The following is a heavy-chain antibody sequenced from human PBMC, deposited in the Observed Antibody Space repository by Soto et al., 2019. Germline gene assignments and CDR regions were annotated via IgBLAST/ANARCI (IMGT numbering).Heavy chain of an antibody. D-gene: IGHD3-16*02. V-gene: IGHV3-23*01. Sequence: GGSLRLSCAASGFTFSSYAMSWVRQAPGKGLEWVSAISGSGGSTYYADSVKGRFTISRDNSKNTLYLQMNSLRAEDTAVYYCAKDSLAYVGLGELSFDYWGQGTLVTVSS. J-gene: IGHJ4*02. CDR3: AKDSLAYVGLGELSFDY. CDR1: GFTFSSYA. CDR2: ISGSGGST.